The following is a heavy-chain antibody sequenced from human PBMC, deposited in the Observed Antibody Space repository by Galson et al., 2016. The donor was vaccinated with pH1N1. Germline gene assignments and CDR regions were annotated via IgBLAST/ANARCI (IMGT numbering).Heavy chain of an antibody. D-gene: IGHD3-16*01. V-gene: IGHV3-30*03. CDR3: AREAWSYADTYYNGMDV. J-gene: IGHJ6*02. CDR2: ISYNGHDQ. CDR1: GFSFDTYA. Sequence: PRLSCAASGFSFDTYAMHWVRQAPGKGLEWVAFISYNGHDQSYADSLKGRFIISRDNSKNTVYLQLNSLRNEDTAVFYCAREAWSYADTYYNGMDVWGQGTTVTVSS.